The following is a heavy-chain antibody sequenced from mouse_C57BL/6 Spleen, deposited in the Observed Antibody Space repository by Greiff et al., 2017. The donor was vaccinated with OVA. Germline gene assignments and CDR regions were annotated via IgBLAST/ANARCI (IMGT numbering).Heavy chain of an antibody. J-gene: IGHJ4*01. Sequence: VQLQQSGPELVKPGASVKISCKASGYSFTDYNMNWVKQSTGKSLEWIGVINPNYGTTSYNQKFKGKATLTVDQSSSTAYMQLKSLTSEDSAVYYCARAIYYGNYYAMDYWGQGTSVTVSS. D-gene: IGHD2-1*01. CDR1: GYSFTDYN. CDR2: INPNYGTT. V-gene: IGHV1-39*01. CDR3: ARAIYYGNYYAMDY.